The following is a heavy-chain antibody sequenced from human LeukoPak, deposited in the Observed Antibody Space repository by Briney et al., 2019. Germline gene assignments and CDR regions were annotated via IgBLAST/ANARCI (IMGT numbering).Heavy chain of an antibody. CDR1: GYTFTSYG. CDR3: ARDRPYDFWSGSLVWFDP. CDR2: ISAYNGNT. V-gene: IGHV1-18*01. Sequence: ASVKVSCKASGYTFTSYGISWVRQAPGQGLEWMGWISAYNGNTNYAQKLQGRVTMTTDTSTSTAYMELRSLRSDDAAVYYCARDRPYDFWSGSLVWFDPWGQGTLVTVSS. J-gene: IGHJ5*02. D-gene: IGHD3-3*01.